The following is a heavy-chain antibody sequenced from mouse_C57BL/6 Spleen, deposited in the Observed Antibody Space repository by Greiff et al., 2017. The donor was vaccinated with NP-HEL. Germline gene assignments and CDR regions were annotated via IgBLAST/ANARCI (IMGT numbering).Heavy chain of an antibody. D-gene: IGHD1-1*01. Sequence: VQLQQPGAELVKPGASVKLSCKASGYTFTSYWMQWVKQRPGQGLEWIGEIDPSDSYTNYNQKFKGKATLTVDTSSSTAYMQLSSLTSEDSAVYYCARSGDYYGRGAWFAYWGQGTLVTVSA. V-gene: IGHV1-50*01. J-gene: IGHJ3*01. CDR3: ARSGDYYGRGAWFAY. CDR2: IDPSDSYT. CDR1: GYTFTSYW.